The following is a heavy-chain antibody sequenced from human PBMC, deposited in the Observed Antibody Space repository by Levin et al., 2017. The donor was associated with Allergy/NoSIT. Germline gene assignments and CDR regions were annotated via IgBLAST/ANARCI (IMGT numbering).Heavy chain of an antibody. CDR1: GGSISSGGYY. D-gene: IGHD2-2*01. CDR3: ARDSSPLDCSSTSCRYPPSHIDAFDI. V-gene: IGHV4-31*03. Sequence: SETLSLTCTVSGGSISSGGYYWSWIRQHPGKGLEWIGYIYYSGSTYYNPSLKSRVTISVDTSKNQFSLKLSSVTAAYTGVYYCARDSSPLDCSSTSCRYPPSHIDAFDIWGQGTMVTVSS. CDR2: IYYSGST. J-gene: IGHJ3*02.